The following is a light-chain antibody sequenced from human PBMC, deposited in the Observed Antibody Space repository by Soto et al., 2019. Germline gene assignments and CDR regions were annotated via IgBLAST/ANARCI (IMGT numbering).Light chain of an antibody. CDR2: GAS. V-gene: IGKV3D-15*01. Sequence: EIVLTQSPGTLSVSPGERPTLSCRAGQSVNSNLAWYQQKPGQAPRLLIYGASTRATGIPARFSGSGSGTEFTLTISSLQPEDFATYYCQQLNSYPVTFGQGTRLEIK. CDR3: QQLNSYPVT. J-gene: IGKJ5*01. CDR1: QSVNSN.